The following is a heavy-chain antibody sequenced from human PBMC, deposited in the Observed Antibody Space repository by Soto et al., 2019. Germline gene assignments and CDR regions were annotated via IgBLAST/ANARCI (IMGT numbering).Heavy chain of an antibody. CDR3: ARVDMVAYYFDY. CDR2: IYHSGST. CDR1: GASITSYY. V-gene: IGHV4-59*01. J-gene: IGHJ4*02. D-gene: IGHD5-12*01. Sequence: SETLSLTCSVSGASITSYYWSWIRQPPGKGLEWIGYIYHSGSTNYNPSLKSRVTISVDTSKNQFSLKLSSVTAADTAVYYCARVDMVAYYFDYWGQGXLVTVYS.